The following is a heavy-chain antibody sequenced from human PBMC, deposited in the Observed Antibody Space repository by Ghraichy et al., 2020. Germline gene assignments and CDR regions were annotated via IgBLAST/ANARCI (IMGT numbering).Heavy chain of an antibody. CDR1: GFTFTNNA. Sequence: GGSLRLSCATSGFTFTNNAMALVRQAPGKGLEWVAGIGANLHTPYTPSVTGRFTISRDNSNNMLYLQMNILRAEDTAIYYCVKDILGWTFDAWGQGALVTVSS. D-gene: IGHD3-16*01. J-gene: IGHJ4*02. CDR3: VKDILGWTFDA. CDR2: IGANLHT. V-gene: IGHV3-23*01.